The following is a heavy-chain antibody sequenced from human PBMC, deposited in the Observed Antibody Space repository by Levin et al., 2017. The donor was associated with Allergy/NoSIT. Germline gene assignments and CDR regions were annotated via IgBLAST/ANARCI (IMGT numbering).Heavy chain of an antibody. CDR1: GFTFSNAW. V-gene: IGHV3-15*01. J-gene: IGHJ4*02. CDR3: TTDLSWYCTVSCYNY. Sequence: GESLKISCAASGFTFSNAWMTWVRLAPGKGLEWVGRIKAKTYGETTEYGAPVKGRFTISRDDSKNTLYLQINSLKTEDTALYYCTTDLSWYCTVSCYNYWGQGTLVTVSS. D-gene: IGHD2-8*02. CDR2: IKAKTYGETT.